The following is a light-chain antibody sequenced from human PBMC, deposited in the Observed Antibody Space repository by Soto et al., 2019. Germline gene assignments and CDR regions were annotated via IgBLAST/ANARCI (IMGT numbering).Light chain of an antibody. CDR1: ERVSSS. Sequence: EIVLTQSPATLSVSPGERVTLSCRASERVSSSLAWSQHKPGQPPRFLIYGASTMATDIPARFSGSGSWTQFTLTIRCLQSEDFAVYYCQQYKGWPPVTFGPGTKVEIK. CDR3: QQYKGWPPVT. J-gene: IGKJ3*01. V-gene: IGKV3-15*01. CDR2: GAS.